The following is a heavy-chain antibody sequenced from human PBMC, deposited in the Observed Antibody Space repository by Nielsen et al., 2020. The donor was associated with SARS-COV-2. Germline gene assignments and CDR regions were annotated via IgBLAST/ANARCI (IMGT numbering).Heavy chain of an antibody. V-gene: IGHV1-2*02. D-gene: IGHD1-20*01. CDR2: INPNSGGT. CDR1: GYTFTGYY. J-gene: IGHJ6*02. CDR3: ARDRSKRLRYNWNYEYYGMDV. Sequence: ASVKVSCKASGYTFTGYYMHWVRQAPGQGLEWMGWINPNSGGTNYAQKFQGRVTMTRDTSTSTVYMELSSLRSEDTAVYYCARDRSKRLRYNWNYEYYGMDVWGQGTTVTVSS.